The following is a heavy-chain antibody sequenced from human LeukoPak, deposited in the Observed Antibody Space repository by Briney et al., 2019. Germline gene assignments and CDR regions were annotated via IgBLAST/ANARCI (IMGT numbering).Heavy chain of an antibody. CDR2: IIPIFGTA. J-gene: IGHJ4*02. V-gene: IGHV1-69*13. Sequence: SVKVSCKASGYTFTGYYMHWVRQAPGQGLEWMGGIIPIFGTANYAQKFQGRVTITADESTSTAYMELSGLRSEDTAVYYCASTPDFWSGYYFDYWGQGTLVTVSS. CDR3: ASTPDFWSGYYFDY. D-gene: IGHD3-3*01. CDR1: GYTFTGYY.